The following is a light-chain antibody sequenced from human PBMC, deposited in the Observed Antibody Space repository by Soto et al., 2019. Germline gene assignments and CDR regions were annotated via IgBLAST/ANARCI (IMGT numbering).Light chain of an antibody. CDR2: GAS. V-gene: IGKV3-20*01. CDR3: QQYSDLPMT. CDR1: QTVSITY. Sequence: VLTQSPGTLSLSPGESATLSCRASQTVSITYLTWYQQKPGQAPRLLIFGASRRATGIPDRFSGSASGTDFTLTISRLEPEDFAVYFCQQYSDLPMTFGQGTRLEI. J-gene: IGKJ5*01.